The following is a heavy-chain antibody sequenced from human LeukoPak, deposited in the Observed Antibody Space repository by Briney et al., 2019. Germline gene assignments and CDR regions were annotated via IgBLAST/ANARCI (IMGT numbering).Heavy chain of an antibody. CDR3: ARGYSSGWYGGY. Sequence: GRSLRLSCAASGLTFSSYGMHWVRQAPGKGLEWVAVISYDGSNKYYADSVKGRFTISRDNSKNTLYLQMNSLRAEDTAVYYCARGYSSGWYGGYWGQGTLVTVSS. D-gene: IGHD6-19*01. V-gene: IGHV3-30*03. CDR2: ISYDGSNK. CDR1: GLTFSSYG. J-gene: IGHJ4*02.